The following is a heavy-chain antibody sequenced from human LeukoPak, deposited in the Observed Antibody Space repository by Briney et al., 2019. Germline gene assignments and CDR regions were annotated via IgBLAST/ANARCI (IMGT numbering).Heavy chain of an antibody. V-gene: IGHV1-2*06. Sequence: GASVKVSCKAPGYTFTGYYMHWVRQAPGQGLEWMGRINPNSGGTNYAQKFQGRVTMTRDTSISTAYMELSRLRSDDTAVYYCATQMATVTTLDYWGQGTLVTVSS. CDR1: GYTFTGYY. D-gene: IGHD4-11*01. CDR2: INPNSGGT. CDR3: ATQMATVTTLDY. J-gene: IGHJ4*02.